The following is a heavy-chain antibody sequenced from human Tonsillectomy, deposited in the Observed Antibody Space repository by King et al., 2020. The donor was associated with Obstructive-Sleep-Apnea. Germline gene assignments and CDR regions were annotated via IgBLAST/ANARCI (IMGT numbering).Heavy chain of an antibody. Sequence: VQLQESGPGLVKPSETLSLSCSVSGGSIINSFWSWIRQPPGKGLVWIGYIYYNGSATYNPSLKSRVSMSVDTSKNQFSLELRSVTAADTAVYYCAREGGTSGNYWGQGTLVTVSS. D-gene: IGHD1-26*01. CDR1: GGSIINSF. V-gene: IGHV4-59*12. CDR2: IYYNGSA. J-gene: IGHJ4*02. CDR3: AREGGTSGNY.